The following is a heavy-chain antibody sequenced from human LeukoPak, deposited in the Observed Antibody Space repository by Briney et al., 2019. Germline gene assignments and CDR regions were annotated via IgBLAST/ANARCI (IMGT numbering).Heavy chain of an antibody. CDR1: GGSISSSSYY. Sequence: SETLSLTCSVYGGSISSSSYYWGWIRQPPGKGLEWIGSIYYSGSTYYNPSLKSRVTISVDTSKNQFSLKLSSVTAADTAVYYCARHVYWSTVTTDMDVWGKGTTVTVSS. CDR3: ARHVYWSTVTTDMDV. D-gene: IGHD4-11*01. J-gene: IGHJ6*03. CDR2: IYYSGST. V-gene: IGHV4-39*01.